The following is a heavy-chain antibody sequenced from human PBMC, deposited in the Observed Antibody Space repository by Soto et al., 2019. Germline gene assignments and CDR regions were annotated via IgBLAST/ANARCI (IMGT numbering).Heavy chain of an antibody. CDR2: INHSGST. Sequence: HSGCLELRSAAYSESVRSSDCGGICKPTGKGLEWIGEINHSGSTNYNPSLKSRVTISVDTSKNQFSLKLSSVTAADTAAYYCARVKSAGGGVIMRYYYYGMDVWGQGTTVTVSS. V-gene: IGHV4-34*01. J-gene: IGHJ6*02. D-gene: IGHD3-10*01. CDR1: SESVRSSD. CDR3: ARVKSAGGGVIMRYYYYGMDV.